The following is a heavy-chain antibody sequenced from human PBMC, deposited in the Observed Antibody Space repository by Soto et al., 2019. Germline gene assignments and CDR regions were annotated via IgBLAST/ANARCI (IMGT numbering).Heavy chain of an antibody. J-gene: IGHJ5*02. D-gene: IGHD5-18*01. CDR2: IYYSGNT. Sequence: TSETLSLTCTDSGGSVSSGDYYWSWIRQPPGKGLEWIGCIYYSGNTNYNPSLKSRVIISVDTSKNLFSLKLTSVTAADTAVYYCARIPVDTSMIYWLDPWGQGTLVTVSS. V-gene: IGHV4-61*08. CDR1: GGSVSSGDYY. CDR3: ARIPVDTSMIYWLDP.